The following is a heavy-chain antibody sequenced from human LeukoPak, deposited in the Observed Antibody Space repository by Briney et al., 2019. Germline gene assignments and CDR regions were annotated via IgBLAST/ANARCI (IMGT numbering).Heavy chain of an antibody. D-gene: IGHD6-6*01. CDR2: IIPIFGTA. V-gene: IGHV1-69*01. J-gene: IGHJ6*02. CDR3: ARAKAYSSSSFYYGMDV. Sequence: ASVKVSCKASGGTFISYAISWVRQAPGQGLEWMGGIIPIFGTANYAQKFQGRVTITADESTSTAYMELSSLRSEDTAVYYCARAKAYSSSSFYYGMDVWGQGTTVTVSS. CDR1: GGTFISYA.